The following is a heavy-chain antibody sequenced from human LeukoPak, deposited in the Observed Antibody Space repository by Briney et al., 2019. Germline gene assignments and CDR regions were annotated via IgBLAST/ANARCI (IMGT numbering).Heavy chain of an antibody. V-gene: IGHV3-23*01. CDR3: AKDQRWESPHYLDS. CDR2: ISASGGST. CDR1: GFTFSSSA. J-gene: IGHJ4*02. Sequence: GGSLRLSCAASGFTFSSSAMSWVRQVPGKGLEWVSGISASGGSTSYADSVRGRFTISRDNSKNTLYVQMNSLRDEDTAVYHCAKDQRWESPHYLDSWGQGTLVTVSS. D-gene: IGHD1-26*01.